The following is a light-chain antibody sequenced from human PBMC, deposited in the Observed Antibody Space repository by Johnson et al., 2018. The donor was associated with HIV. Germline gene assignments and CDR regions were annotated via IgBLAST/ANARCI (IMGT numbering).Light chain of an antibody. CDR1: SSKIGDNY. CDR3: GTWDSSLSGV. Sequence: QSVLTQPPSVSAAPGQRVTISCSGSSSKIGDNYVSWYKQLPGTAPKLLIYENNKRPSGIPDRFSGSKSGTSATLGITGLQTGDEADYYCGTWDSSLSGVFGTGTKVTVL. V-gene: IGLV1-51*02. CDR2: ENN. J-gene: IGLJ1*01.